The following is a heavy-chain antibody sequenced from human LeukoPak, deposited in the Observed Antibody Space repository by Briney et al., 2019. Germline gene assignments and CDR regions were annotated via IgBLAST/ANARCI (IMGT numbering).Heavy chain of an antibody. J-gene: IGHJ4*02. CDR1: GFTSSSAW. CDR2: VKSKADGGTT. D-gene: IGHD2-2*01. CDR3: VTDVPYPAPQIDY. V-gene: IGHV3-15*01. Sequence: GGSLRLSCAASGFTSSSAWMSWVRQAPGKGLEWVGRVKSKADGGTTEYAAPVKGRFTISRDDSKNTLDLQMNSLKTEDTAMYYGVTDVPYPAPQIDYWGQGTLVTVSS.